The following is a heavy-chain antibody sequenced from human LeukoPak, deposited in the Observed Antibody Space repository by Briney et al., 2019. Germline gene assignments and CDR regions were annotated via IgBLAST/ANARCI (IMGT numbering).Heavy chain of an antibody. Sequence: PGGSLRLSCAASGFTFSSYAMSWVRQAPGKGLEWVSAISGSGGSTYYADSVKGRFTISRDNSKNTLYLQMNSLRAEDTAVYYCAKDQTPYCSSTSCYDFDYWGQGTLVTVSS. CDR1: GFTFSSYA. D-gene: IGHD2-2*01. J-gene: IGHJ4*02. V-gene: IGHV3-23*01. CDR2: ISGSGGST. CDR3: AKDQTPYCSSTSCYDFDY.